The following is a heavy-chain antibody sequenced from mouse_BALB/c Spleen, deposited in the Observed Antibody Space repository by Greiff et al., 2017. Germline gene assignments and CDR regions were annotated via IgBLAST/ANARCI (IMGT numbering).Heavy chain of an antibody. J-gene: IGHJ4*01. V-gene: IGHV10-1*02. CDR1: GFTFNTYA. CDR3: VRQIYYDYDGTDYAMDY. D-gene: IGHD2-4*01. CDR2: IRSKSNNYAT. Sequence: DVQLVESGGGLVQPKGSLKLSCAASGFTFNTYAMNWVRQAPGKGLEWVARIRSKSNNYATYYADSVKDRFTISRDDSQSMLYLQMNNLKTEDTAMYYCVRQIYYDYDGTDYAMDYWGQGTSVTVSS.